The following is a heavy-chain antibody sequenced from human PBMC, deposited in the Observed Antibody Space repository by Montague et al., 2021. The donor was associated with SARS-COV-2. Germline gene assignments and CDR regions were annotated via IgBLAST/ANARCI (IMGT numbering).Heavy chain of an antibody. D-gene: IGHD3-10*01. CDR1: GGSISSSSYY. CDR2: FYYSAST. Sequence: SETLSLTCTVSGGSISSSSYYWGWIRQPPGKGLEWIGSFYYSASTYYNPSLKIRVTISVDTSKNQFSVKLSSVTAADTAMYYCARPHGSGPGGVAFDIWGQGTMVTVSS. V-gene: IGHV4-39*01. CDR3: ARPHGSGPGGVAFDI. J-gene: IGHJ3*02.